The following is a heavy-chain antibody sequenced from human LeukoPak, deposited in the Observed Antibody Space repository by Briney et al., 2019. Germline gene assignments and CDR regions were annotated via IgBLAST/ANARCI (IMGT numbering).Heavy chain of an antibody. CDR2: VSYSGSP. J-gene: IGHJ4*02. CDR3: ARPLTGYSNSFVF. V-gene: IGHV4-39*01. D-gene: IGHD4-11*01. CDR1: GGSIRSSSYY. Sequence: PSETLSLTCTVSGGSIRSSSYYWGWLRQPPGKGLEWLGSVSYSGSPYYNPSLKSRVTISIDTSKNQFSLRLTSVTAADTAVYYCARPLTGYSNSFVFWGQGTLVTVSS.